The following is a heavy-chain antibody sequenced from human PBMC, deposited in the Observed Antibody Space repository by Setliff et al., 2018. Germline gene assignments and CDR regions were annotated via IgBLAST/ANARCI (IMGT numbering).Heavy chain of an antibody. CDR2: INPNSGGR. D-gene: IGHD3-10*01. V-gene: IGHV1-2*02. CDR1: GYIFRDYY. J-gene: IGHJ3*01. Sequence: ASVKVSCKASGYIFRDYYIHWVRQAPGQGLEWMGWINPNSGGREYAEAFRGRVTMTGXXXIRTXXXXXXXXXXXXTAVYYCAGPFDVGPYPRPIDGLDLWGQGTRVTVSS. CDR3: AGPFDVGPYPRPIDGLDL.